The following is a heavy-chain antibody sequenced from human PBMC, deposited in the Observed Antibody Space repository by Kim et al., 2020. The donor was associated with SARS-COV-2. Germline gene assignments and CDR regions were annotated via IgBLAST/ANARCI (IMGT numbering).Heavy chain of an antibody. CDR2: ISGSGGST. V-gene: IGHV3-23*01. J-gene: IGHJ4*02. CDR1: GFTFSSYA. Sequence: GGSLRLSCTASGFTFSSYAMSWVRQAPGKGLEWVSAISGSGGSTYYADSVKGRFTISRDNSKNTLYLQMNSLRAEDTAVYYCAKDRYELYSSGRPLDYWGQGTLVTVSS. CDR3: AKDRYELYSSGRPLDY. D-gene: IGHD6-19*01.